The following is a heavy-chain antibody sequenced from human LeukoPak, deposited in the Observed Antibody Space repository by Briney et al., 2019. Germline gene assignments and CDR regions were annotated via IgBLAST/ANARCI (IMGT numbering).Heavy chain of an antibody. CDR3: AVGAGYSSSWYPENWFDP. CDR1: GYTFTSYD. CDR2: MNPNSGNT. D-gene: IGHD6-13*01. J-gene: IGHJ5*02. Sequence: ASVKVSCKASGYTFTSYDINWVRQAPGQGLEWMGWMNPNSGNTGYAQKFQGRVTMTRNTSISTAYMELSSLRSEDTAVYYCAVGAGYSSSWYPENWFDPWGQGTLVTVSS. V-gene: IGHV1-8*01.